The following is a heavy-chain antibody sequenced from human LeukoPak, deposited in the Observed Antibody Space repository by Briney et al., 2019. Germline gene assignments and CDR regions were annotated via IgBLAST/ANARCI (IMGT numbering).Heavy chain of an antibody. D-gene: IGHD3-22*01. CDR3: ARERFDSSGNYFHY. CDR1: GGTFSSYA. CDR2: IIPIFGTA. Sequence: GASVKVSCKASGGTFSSYAISWVRQAPGQGLEWMGGIIPIFGTANYAQKFQGRVTITTDESTSTAYMELSSLRSEDTAVYYCARERFDSSGNYFHYWGQGTLVTVSS. J-gene: IGHJ4*02. V-gene: IGHV1-69*05.